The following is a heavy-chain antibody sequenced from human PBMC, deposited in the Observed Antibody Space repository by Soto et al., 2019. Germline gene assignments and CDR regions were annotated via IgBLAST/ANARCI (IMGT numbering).Heavy chain of an antibody. D-gene: IGHD2-21*01. CDR3: VKIPLRFYYYYMDV. V-gene: IGHV3-9*01. CDR2: ISWNSGSI. Sequence: GGSLRLSCAASGFTFDDYAMHWVRQAPGKGLEWVSAISWNSGSIGYADSVKGRFTISRDNAKNSLYLQMNSLRAEDTALYYRVKIPLRFYYYYMDVWCKGITVYVS. CDR1: GFTFDDYA. J-gene: IGHJ6*03.